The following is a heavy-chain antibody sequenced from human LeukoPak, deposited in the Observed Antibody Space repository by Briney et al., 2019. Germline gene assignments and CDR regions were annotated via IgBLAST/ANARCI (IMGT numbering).Heavy chain of an antibody. J-gene: IGHJ6*02. D-gene: IGHD2-2*01. CDR3: ARGDVVVPAAFYYGMDV. CDR2: IYTSGST. Sequence: PSETLSLTCTVSGGSISSYYWSWIRQPAGKGLEWIGRIYTSGSTNYNPSLKSRVTMSVDTSKNQFSLKLSSATAADTAVYYCARGDVVVPAAFYYGMDVWGQGTTVTVSS. CDR1: GGSISSYY. V-gene: IGHV4-4*07.